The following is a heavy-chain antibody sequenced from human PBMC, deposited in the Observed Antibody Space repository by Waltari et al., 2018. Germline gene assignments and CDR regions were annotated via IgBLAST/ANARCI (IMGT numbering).Heavy chain of an antibody. CDR1: GGSISSYY. D-gene: IGHD3-22*01. CDR3: ARNYDSKTDV. Sequence: QVQLQESGPGLVKPSETLSLTCTVSGGSISSYYWSWIRQPAGKGLGWIGRIYTSGSTNYNPSLKSRVTMSVDTSKNQFSLKLSSVTAADTAVYYCARNYDSKTDVWGKGTTVTVSS. J-gene: IGHJ6*04. CDR2: IYTSGST. V-gene: IGHV4-4*07.